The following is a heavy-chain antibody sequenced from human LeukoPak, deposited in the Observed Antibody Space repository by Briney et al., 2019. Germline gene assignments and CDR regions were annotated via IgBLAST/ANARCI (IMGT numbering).Heavy chain of an antibody. J-gene: IGHJ4*02. CDR3: ARAYQPHSSGYPGVDY. Sequence: ASVKVSCKASGYTSTSYYMHWVRQAPGQGLEWMGIINPSGGSTSYAQKFQGRVTMTGDTSTSTVYMELSSLRSEDTAVYYCARAYQPHSSGYPGVDYWGQGTLVTVSS. V-gene: IGHV1-46*01. CDR2: INPSGGST. CDR1: GYTSTSYY. D-gene: IGHD3-22*01.